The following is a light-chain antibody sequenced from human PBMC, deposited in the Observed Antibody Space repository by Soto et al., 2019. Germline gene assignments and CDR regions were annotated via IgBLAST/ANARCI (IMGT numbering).Light chain of an antibody. CDR2: GNN. Sequence: QSVLTQPPSVSGAPGQRVTISCTGSSSNFGTGYDVHWYQHLPGTAPKLLIYGNNNRPSGVLDRFSGSKSGTSASLAITGLQAGDEADYFCQSYDSSLRSYVFGTGTKLTVL. CDR1: SSNFGTGYD. CDR3: QSYDSSLRSYV. V-gene: IGLV1-40*01. J-gene: IGLJ1*01.